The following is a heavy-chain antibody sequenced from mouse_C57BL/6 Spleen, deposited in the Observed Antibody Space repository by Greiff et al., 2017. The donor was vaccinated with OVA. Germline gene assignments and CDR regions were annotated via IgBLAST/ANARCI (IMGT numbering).Heavy chain of an antibody. J-gene: IGHJ4*01. V-gene: IGHV1-20*01. CDR1: GYSFTGYF. CDR2: INPYNGDT. CDR3: ARSLYYDYDGNAMDY. Sequence: EVQLQQSGPELVKPGDSVKISCKASGYSFTGYFMNWVMQSHGKSLEWIGRINPYNGDTFYNQKFKGKATLTVDKSSSTAHMELRSLTSEDSAVYYCARSLYYDYDGNAMDYWGQGTSVTVS. D-gene: IGHD2-4*01.